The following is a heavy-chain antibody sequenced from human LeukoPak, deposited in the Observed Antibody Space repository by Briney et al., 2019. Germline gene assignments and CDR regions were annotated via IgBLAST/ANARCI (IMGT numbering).Heavy chain of an antibody. Sequence: GGSLRLSCAASGFTFSSYSMNWVRQAPGKGLEWVSSISSSSSYIYYADSVKGRFTISRDNAKNSLYLQMNSLRAEDTAVYYCARDGGAVAVTLIDYWGQGTLVTVPS. CDR2: ISSSSSYI. CDR3: ARDGGAVAVTLIDY. CDR1: GFTFSSYS. J-gene: IGHJ4*02. V-gene: IGHV3-21*01. D-gene: IGHD6-19*01.